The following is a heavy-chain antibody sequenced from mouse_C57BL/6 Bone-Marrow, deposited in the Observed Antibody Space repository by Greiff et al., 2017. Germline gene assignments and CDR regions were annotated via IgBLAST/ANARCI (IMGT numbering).Heavy chain of an antibody. CDR3: GITTVVGRFDY. Sequence: EVKLVESGGGLVQPGGSMKLSCAASGFTFSDAWMDWVRQSPEKGLEWVAEIRNKANNHATYYAESVKGRFTISRADSKSSVYLQMHSLRAEDTGIYYCGITTVVGRFDYWGQGTTLTVSS. CDR1: GFTFSDAW. D-gene: IGHD1-1*01. V-gene: IGHV6-6*01. J-gene: IGHJ2*01. CDR2: IRNKANNHAT.